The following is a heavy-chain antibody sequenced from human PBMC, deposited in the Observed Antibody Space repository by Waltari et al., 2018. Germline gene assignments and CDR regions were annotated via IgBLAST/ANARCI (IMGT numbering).Heavy chain of an antibody. CDR2: IYYSGST. D-gene: IGHD2-2*02. V-gene: IGHV4-39*07. CDR3: ARGILGYCSSTSCYITWFDP. CDR1: GGSISSSSYY. J-gene: IGHJ5*02. Sequence: QLQLQESGPGLVKPSETLSLTCTVSGGSISSSSYYWGWIRQPPGKGLAWIGSIYYSGSTYYNPSLKNQFTISVDTSKNQFSLKLSSVTAADTAVYYCARGILGYCSSTSCYITWFDPWGQGTLVTVSS.